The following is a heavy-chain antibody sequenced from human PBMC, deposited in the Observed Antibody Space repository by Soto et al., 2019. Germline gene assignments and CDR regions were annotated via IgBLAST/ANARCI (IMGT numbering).Heavy chain of an antibody. V-gene: IGHV4-34*01. D-gene: IGHD2-2*01. J-gene: IGHJ4*02. CDR3: ARGKAYQLLLYPRLYYFDY. CDR2: INHSGST. Sequence: SETLSLTCAVYGGSFSGYYWSWIRQPPGKGLEWIGEINHSGSTNYNPSLKSRVTISVDTSKNQFSLKLSSVTAADTAVYYCARGKAYQLLLYPRLYYFDYWGQGTLVTVSS. CDR1: GGSFSGYY.